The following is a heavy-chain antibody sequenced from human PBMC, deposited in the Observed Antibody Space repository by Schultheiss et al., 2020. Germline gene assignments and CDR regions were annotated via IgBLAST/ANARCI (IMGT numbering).Heavy chain of an antibody. CDR3: ARHQLRYCSGSSCYSTDF. V-gene: IGHV4-4*07. Sequence: SETLSLTCTVSGGSISSYCWSWIRQPAGKGLEWVGRICTSGITNYNPSLKSRVTMSVDTSKNQFSLKLSSVTAADTAVYYCARHQLRYCSGSSCYSTDFWGQGTLVTVS. J-gene: IGHJ4*02. CDR1: GGSISSYC. D-gene: IGHD2-15*01. CDR2: ICTSGIT.